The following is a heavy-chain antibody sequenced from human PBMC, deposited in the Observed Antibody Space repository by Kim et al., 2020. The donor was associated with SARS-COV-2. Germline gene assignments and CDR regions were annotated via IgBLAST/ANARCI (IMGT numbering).Heavy chain of an antibody. CDR1: GHTFTSYD. CDR2: MNPNSGNT. CDR3: ARGGMATSFSSIDY. Sequence: ASVKVSCKASGHTFTSYDINWVRQATGQGLEWMGWMNPNSGNTGYAQKFQGRVTMTRNTSISTAYMELSSLRSDETAVYYCARGGMATSFSSIDYWGQGTLVTVSS. V-gene: IGHV1-8*01. J-gene: IGHJ4*02. D-gene: IGHD5-12*01.